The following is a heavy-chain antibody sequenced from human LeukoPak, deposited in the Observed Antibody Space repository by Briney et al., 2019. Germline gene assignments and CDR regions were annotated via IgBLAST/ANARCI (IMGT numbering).Heavy chain of an antibody. Sequence: GGSLRLSCVASGFTFSHYSMNWVRQAPGKGLEWVSSIRFTGSYIYYADSVKGRFTISRDDAKNLLSLQMISLRAEDTAVYYCARERDFWSGCVYGMDVWGQGTTVTVSS. CDR3: ARERDFWSGCVYGMDV. J-gene: IGHJ6*02. CDR1: GFTFSHYS. V-gene: IGHV3-21*01. CDR2: IRFTGSYI. D-gene: IGHD3-3*01.